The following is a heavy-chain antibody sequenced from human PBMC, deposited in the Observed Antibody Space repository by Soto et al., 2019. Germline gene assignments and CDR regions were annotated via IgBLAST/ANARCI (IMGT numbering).Heavy chain of an antibody. CDR3: ARDGDFWSGSYAFDI. J-gene: IGHJ3*02. Sequence: PSETLSLTCTVSGGSISSYFWSWIRQPAGKGLEWIGRIYTSGSTHYNPSLKSRVTMSVDTSKNQFSLRLSSVTAADTAVYYCARDGDFWSGSYAFDIWGQGTMVTVSS. D-gene: IGHD3-3*01. CDR1: GGSISSYF. V-gene: IGHV4-4*07. CDR2: IYTSGST.